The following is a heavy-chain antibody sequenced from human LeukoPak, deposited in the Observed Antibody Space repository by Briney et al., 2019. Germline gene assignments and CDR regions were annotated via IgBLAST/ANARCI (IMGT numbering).Heavy chain of an antibody. CDR2: IIPIFGTA. J-gene: IGHJ5*02. Sequence: ASVKVSCKASGGTFSSYAISWVRQAPGQGLEWVGGIIPIFGTANYAQKFQGRVTITTDESTSTAYMELSSLRSEDTAVYYCARERTPAKYYDFWSGYYSNWFDPWGQGTLVTVSS. CDR1: GGTFSSYA. V-gene: IGHV1-69*05. CDR3: ARERTPAKYYDFWSGYYSNWFDP. D-gene: IGHD3-3*01.